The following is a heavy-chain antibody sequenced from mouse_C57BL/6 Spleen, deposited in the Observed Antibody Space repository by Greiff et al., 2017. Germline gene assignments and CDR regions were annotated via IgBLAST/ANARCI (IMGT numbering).Heavy chain of an antibody. V-gene: IGHV5-6*01. CDR3: ARQGGYDYDAYFDY. Sequence: EVMLVESGGDLVKPGGSLKLSCAASGFTFSSYGMSWVRQTPDKRLEWVATISSGGSYTYYPDSVKGRFTISRDNAKNTLYLQMSRLKSEDTAMYYCARQGGYDYDAYFDYWGQGTTLTVSS. CDR1: GFTFSSYG. CDR2: ISSGGSYT. D-gene: IGHD2-4*01. J-gene: IGHJ2*01.